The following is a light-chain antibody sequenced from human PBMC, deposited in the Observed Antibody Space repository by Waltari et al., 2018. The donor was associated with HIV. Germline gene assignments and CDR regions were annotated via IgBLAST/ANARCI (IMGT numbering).Light chain of an antibody. J-gene: IGLJ2*01. V-gene: IGLV2-14*01. CDR3: SSYTRRGTVV. CDR2: EVT. CDR1: SSQIGYYDY. Sequence: QSALPQPASVSGSPGQSIVLPCTGSSSQIGYYDYVSWSQQYPGQAHKALIYEVTRRPSGTSSRFSGSKSATTAFLAISKLQTDDEADYFCSSYTRRGTVVFGGGTRLTVL.